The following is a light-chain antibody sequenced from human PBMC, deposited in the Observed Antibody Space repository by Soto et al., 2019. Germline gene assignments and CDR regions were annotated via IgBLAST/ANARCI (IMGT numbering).Light chain of an antibody. J-gene: IGLJ3*02. CDR2: EVR. CDR3: SSYTTTSTLRV. V-gene: IGLV2-14*01. Sequence: QSALTQPASVSGSPGQSITISCTGTSSDVGGHNYVSWYQQHPGKAPKLLIYEVRVRPSGVSIRFSGSKSANTASLTISGLHAEDEADYYCSSYTTTSTLRVFGGGTKVTVL. CDR1: SSDVGGHNY.